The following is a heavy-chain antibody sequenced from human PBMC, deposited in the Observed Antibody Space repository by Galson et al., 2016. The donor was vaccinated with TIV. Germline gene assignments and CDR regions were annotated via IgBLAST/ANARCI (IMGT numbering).Heavy chain of an antibody. J-gene: IGHJ4*02. CDR3: ARDDGSTSGSNY. V-gene: IGHV1-2*02. CDR2: INPNSGGT. D-gene: IGHD3-22*01. CDR1: GYTFSDYY. Sequence: SVKVSCKASGYTFSDYYMHWVRQAPGQGLEWVGWINPNSGGTVYAQRFQGRVTMTRDTSITTAYMDLSRLRSDDTAVYYCARDDGSTSGSNYWGQGTLVTVSS.